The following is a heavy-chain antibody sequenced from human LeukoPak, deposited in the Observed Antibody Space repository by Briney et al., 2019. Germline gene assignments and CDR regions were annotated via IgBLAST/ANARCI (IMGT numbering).Heavy chain of an antibody. CDR2: INPNSGGT. J-gene: IGHJ4*02. CDR3: AWDYGSGSFYFDY. D-gene: IGHD3-10*01. CDR1: GYTFTGYY. Sequence: ASVKVSCKASGYTFTGYYMHWVRQAPGQGLEWMGRINPNSGGTNYAQKFQGRVTMTRDTSISTAFMELRTLRSDDTAVYYCAWDYGSGSFYFDYWGQGTLVTVSS. V-gene: IGHV1-2*06.